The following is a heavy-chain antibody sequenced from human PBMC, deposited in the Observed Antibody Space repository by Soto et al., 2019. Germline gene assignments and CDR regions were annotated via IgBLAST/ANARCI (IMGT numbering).Heavy chain of an antibody. J-gene: IGHJ4*02. CDR2: IFYSGNT. D-gene: IGHD4-17*01. CDR1: GGYISPYY. Sequence: SETLSLTCTVSGGYISPYYWSWIRQPPGKGLEWIGYIFYSGNTNYNPSLRSRVTISVDTSKNQFSLKLSSVTAADTAVYYCARDSGYGDPFDYWGQGTLVTVS. CDR3: ARDSGYGDPFDY. V-gene: IGHV4-59*01.